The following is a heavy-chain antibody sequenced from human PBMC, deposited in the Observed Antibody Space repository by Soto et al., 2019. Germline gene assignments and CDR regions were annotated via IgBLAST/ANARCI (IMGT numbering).Heavy chain of an antibody. V-gene: IGHV4-59*01. CDR2: ISHSGST. CDR1: GGSISTYY. Sequence: SETLSLTCTVSGGSISTYYWSWIRQPPGKGLEWIGHISHSGSTNYNPSLKSRVTISVDTSKRQFSLKLSSVTAADTAVYYCAREARGVISGMDVWGQGTTVTVSS. J-gene: IGHJ6*02. D-gene: IGHD3-10*01. CDR3: AREARGVISGMDV.